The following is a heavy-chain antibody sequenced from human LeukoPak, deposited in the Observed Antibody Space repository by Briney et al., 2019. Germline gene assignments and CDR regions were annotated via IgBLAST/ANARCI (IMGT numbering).Heavy chain of an antibody. Sequence: ASVTVSCKASGYTFTSYGISWVRQAPGQGLEWMGWISAYNGNTNYAQKLQGRVTITTDTSTSTAYMELRSRRSDDTAVYYCARGSEGVADLDYWGQGTLVTVSS. CDR3: ARGSEGVADLDY. D-gene: IGHD6-19*01. J-gene: IGHJ4*02. CDR2: ISAYNGNT. V-gene: IGHV1-18*01. CDR1: GYTFTSYG.